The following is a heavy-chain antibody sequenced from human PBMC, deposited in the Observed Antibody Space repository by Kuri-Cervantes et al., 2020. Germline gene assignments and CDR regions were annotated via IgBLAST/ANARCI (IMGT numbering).Heavy chain of an antibody. Sequence: SETMSLTCAVYGGSFSGYYWSWIRHPPGKGLEWIGEINNSGSTNYNPSLKSRVTISVDTSKNQFSLKLSSVAAADTAVYYCASAYYDFWSGYPGGNGFDPWGQGTLVTVSS. CDR3: ASAYYDFWSGYPGGNGFDP. CDR1: GGSFSGYY. J-gene: IGHJ5*02. D-gene: IGHD3-3*01. CDR2: INNSGST. V-gene: IGHV4-34*01.